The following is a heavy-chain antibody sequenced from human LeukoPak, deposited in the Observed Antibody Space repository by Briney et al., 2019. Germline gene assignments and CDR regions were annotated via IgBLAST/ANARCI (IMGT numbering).Heavy chain of an antibody. CDR2: IRHDETNS. D-gene: IGHD6-6*01. V-gene: IGHV3-30*02. CDR1: GFNLNSYA. Sequence: GGSLTPSCAVSGFNLNSYAMHWVRQAPGKGLEWVAVIRHDETNSFYAGSVQGRFTTSRDTSKKLLYLQMNSLRVEDTAVYYCAKEYTPSSPLGELDSWGPGTLVTVSS. J-gene: IGHJ4*02. CDR3: AKEYTPSSPLGELDS.